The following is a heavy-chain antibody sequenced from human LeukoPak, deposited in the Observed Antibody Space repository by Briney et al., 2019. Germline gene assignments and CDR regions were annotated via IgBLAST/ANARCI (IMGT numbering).Heavy chain of an antibody. J-gene: IGHJ4*02. V-gene: IGHV4-4*09. CDR2: IYTSGST. CDR3: AGPGAGDLDY. Sequence: PSETLSLTCTVSGGSISSYDWSWIRQPPGKGLEWIGYIYTSGSTNYTPSLKSRVTISVDTSKNHFSLKRSSVTAAHTTVYYCAGPGAGDLDYWGQGTLVTVSS. CDR1: GGSISSYD. D-gene: IGHD3-10*01.